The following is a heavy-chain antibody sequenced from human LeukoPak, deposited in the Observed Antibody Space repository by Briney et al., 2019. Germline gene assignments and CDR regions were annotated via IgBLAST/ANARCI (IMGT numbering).Heavy chain of an antibody. CDR1: GFTFSSYS. J-gene: IGHJ4*02. CDR3: ARGEFSDFWSGYYHDY. CDR2: ISSSSSYI. Sequence: PGGSLRLSCAASGFTFSSYSMNWVRQAPGKGLEWVSSISSSSSYIYYADSVKGRFTISRDNAKNSLYLQMNSLRAEDTAVYYCARGEFSDFWSGYYHDYWGQGTLVTVSS. V-gene: IGHV3-21*01. D-gene: IGHD3-3*01.